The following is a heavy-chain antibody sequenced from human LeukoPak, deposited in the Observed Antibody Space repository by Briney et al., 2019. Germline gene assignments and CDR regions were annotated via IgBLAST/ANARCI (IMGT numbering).Heavy chain of an antibody. CDR2: IYHSGST. V-gene: IGHV4-30-2*01. J-gene: IGHJ4*02. CDR1: GGSISSGGYS. CDR3: ARDDAEADYFDY. Sequence: SETLSLTCAVSGGSISSGGYSWSWIRQPPGKGLEWIGYIYHSGSTYYNPSLKSRVTISVDRSKNQFSLKLSSVTAADTAVYYCARDDAEADYFDYWGQGTLVTVSS.